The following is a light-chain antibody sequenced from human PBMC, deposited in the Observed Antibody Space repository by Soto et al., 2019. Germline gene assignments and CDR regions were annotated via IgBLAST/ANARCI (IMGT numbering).Light chain of an antibody. V-gene: IGKV3-11*01. J-gene: IGKJ3*01. CDR3: HQRSTWPFT. CDR2: DAS. Sequence: EIVLTQSPATLSLSPGERATLSCRASQSISSYLAWYQQXXXXAPRLLIYDASNRATGIPARFSGSGSGTDFTLTISSLGPEDFAVYYCHQRSTWPFTFGPGTKVYIK. CDR1: QSISSY.